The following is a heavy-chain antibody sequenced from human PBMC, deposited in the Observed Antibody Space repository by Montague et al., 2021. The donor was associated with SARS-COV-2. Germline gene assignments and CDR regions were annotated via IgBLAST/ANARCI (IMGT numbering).Heavy chain of an antibody. Sequence: PALVKPTQTLTLTCTFSGFSLSTSGMCVSWIRQPPGKALEWLTLTDWDDDKYYGTSLKTRLTISKDTSKNQVVLTMTNMDPVDTTTYYCARSYGTTVVTRAFDYWGQGTLVTVSS. V-gene: IGHV2-70*01. D-gene: IGHD4-23*01. CDR2: TDWDDDK. CDR3: ARSYGTTVVTRAFDY. J-gene: IGHJ4*02. CDR1: GFSLSTSGMC.